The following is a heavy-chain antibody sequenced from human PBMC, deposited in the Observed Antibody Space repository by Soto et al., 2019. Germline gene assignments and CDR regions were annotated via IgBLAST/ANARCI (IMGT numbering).Heavy chain of an antibody. Sequence: AASVKVSCKASGYTFTSYGISWVRQAPGQGLEWMGWISAYNGNTNYAQKLQGRVTMTTDTSTSTAYMELRSLRSDDTAVYYCARDEQWLVIRPYGYFDYWGQGTLVTVSS. CDR3: ARDEQWLVIRPYGYFDY. V-gene: IGHV1-18*01. D-gene: IGHD6-19*01. J-gene: IGHJ4*02. CDR1: GYTFTSYG. CDR2: ISAYNGNT.